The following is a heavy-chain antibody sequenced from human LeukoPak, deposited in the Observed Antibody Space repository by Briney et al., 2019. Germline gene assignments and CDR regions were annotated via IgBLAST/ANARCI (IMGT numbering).Heavy chain of an antibody. V-gene: IGHV1-18*04. J-gene: IGHJ6*03. D-gene: IGHD1-26*01. CDR3: ARGGSYWADYYQYMDV. Sequence: ASVKVSCKASGYTFTGYYMHWVRQAPGQGLEWMGWINDYNGNTNYAQKLQGRVTMTTDTSTSTAYMELRSLRSDDTAVYYCARGGSYWADYYQYMDVWGKGTMVTISS. CDR2: INDYNGNT. CDR1: GYTFTGYY.